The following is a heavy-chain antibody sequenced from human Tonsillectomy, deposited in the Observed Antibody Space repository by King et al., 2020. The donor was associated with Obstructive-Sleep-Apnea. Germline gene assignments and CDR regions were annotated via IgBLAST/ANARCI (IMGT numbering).Heavy chain of an antibody. D-gene: IGHD4-17*01. J-gene: IGHJ2*01. V-gene: IGHV3-74*01. Sequence: VQLVESGGGLVQPGGSLRLSCAASGFTFSSYWMHWVRQAPGKGLVWVSRIIRYRSSTNYADSVKGRFTISRDNAKNTLYLQMNSLRAEDTAVWYCAREGTVTGGRYFDLWVRGTLVTVSS. CDR1: GFTFSSYW. CDR3: AREGTVTGGRYFDL. CDR2: IIRYRSST.